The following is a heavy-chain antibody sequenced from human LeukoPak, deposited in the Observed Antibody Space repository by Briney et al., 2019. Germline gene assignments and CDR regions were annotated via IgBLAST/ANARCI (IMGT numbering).Heavy chain of an antibody. CDR3: ARGAVAASYYFDS. J-gene: IGHJ4*02. Sequence: PGGSLRLSCAASGFVFSNYWMHWVRQAPGKGLVWVSRIHSDGTITNYADAVKGRLTISRDNAKNTLYLQVGSLTAEDTAIYYCARGAVAASYYFDSWGQGTLVTVSS. CDR1: GFVFSNYW. V-gene: IGHV3-74*01. D-gene: IGHD6-19*01. CDR2: IHSDGTIT.